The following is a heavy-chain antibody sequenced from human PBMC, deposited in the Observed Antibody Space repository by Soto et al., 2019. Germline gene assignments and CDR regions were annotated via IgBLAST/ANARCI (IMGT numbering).Heavy chain of an antibody. Sequence: PSETLSLTCTVSGGSISSHYWSWIRQPPGQGLEWIGYIYYSGSTNYNPSIKSRVTISVDTSKSQFSLRLSSVTAADTAVYYFASGGLYYDYVWGSYRYDYWGQGTLVTVSS. V-gene: IGHV4-59*08. CDR1: GGSISSHY. CDR2: IYYSGST. CDR3: ASGGLYYDYVWGSYRYDY. D-gene: IGHD3-16*02. J-gene: IGHJ4*02.